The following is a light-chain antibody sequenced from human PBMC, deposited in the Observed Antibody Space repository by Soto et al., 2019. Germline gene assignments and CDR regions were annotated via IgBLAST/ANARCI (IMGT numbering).Light chain of an antibody. CDR1: SSDVGSYNL. J-gene: IGLJ1*01. CDR3: CSYAGSSTYV. CDR2: EGS. V-gene: IGLV2-23*01. Sequence: QSALTQPASVSGSPGQSITISCTGTSSDVGSYNLVSWYQQHPGKAPKLMIYEGSKRPSGVSNRFSGSKSGNTASLTISGLQAEDEDDYYGCSYAGSSTYVFGTGTKVTVL.